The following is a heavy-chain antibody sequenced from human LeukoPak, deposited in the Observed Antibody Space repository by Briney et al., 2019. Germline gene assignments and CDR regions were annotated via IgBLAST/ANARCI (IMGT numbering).Heavy chain of an antibody. Sequence: ASVKVSCKASGYTFTGYYMHWVRQAPGQGLEWMGWINPNSGGTNYAQKFQGRVTMTRDTSISTAYMELSRLRSDDTAVYYCARTGGDLSWIYFDYWGQGTLVTVSS. CDR1: GYTFTGYY. V-gene: IGHV1-2*02. D-gene: IGHD2-21*02. CDR3: ARTGGDLSWIYFDY. J-gene: IGHJ4*02. CDR2: INPNSGGT.